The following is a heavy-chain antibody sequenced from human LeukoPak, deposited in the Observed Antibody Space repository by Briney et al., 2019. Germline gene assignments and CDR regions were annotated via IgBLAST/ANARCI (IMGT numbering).Heavy chain of an antibody. J-gene: IGHJ5*02. D-gene: IGHD3-3*01. CDR3: ARVEDGIFGVVNWFDP. V-gene: IGHV1-24*01. CDR2: FDPEDGET. Sequence: ASVKVSCKVSGYTLTELSMHWVRQAPGKGLEWMGGFDPEDGETIYAQKFQGRVTMTEDTSTDTAYMELSSLRSEDTAVYYCARVEDGIFGVVNWFDPWGQGTLVTVSS. CDR1: GYTLTELS.